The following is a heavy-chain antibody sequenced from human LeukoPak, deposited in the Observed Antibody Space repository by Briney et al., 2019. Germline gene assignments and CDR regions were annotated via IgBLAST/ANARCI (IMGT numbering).Heavy chain of an antibody. D-gene: IGHD1-1*01. J-gene: IGHJ6*04. CDR1: GGSFSGYY. CDR2: INHSGST. Sequence: SETLSLTCAVYGGSFSGYYWSWIRQPPGKGLEWIGEINHSGSTNYNPSLKSRVTISVDTSKNQFSLKLSSVTAADTAVYYCARVSTRKRRTYGMDVWGKGTTITVSS. CDR3: ARVSTRKRRTYGMDV. V-gene: IGHV4-34*01.